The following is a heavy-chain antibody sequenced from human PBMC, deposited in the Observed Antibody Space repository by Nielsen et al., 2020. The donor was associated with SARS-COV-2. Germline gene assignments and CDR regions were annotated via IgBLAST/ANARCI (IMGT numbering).Heavy chain of an antibody. D-gene: IGHD3-10*01. J-gene: IGHJ4*02. V-gene: IGHV3-9*01. CDR1: GFTFDDYA. Sequence: GGSLRLSYAASGFTFDDYAMHWVRQAPGKGLEWVSGISWNSGSIGYADSVKGRFTISRDNTKNSLYLQMNSLRAEDTALYYCANAPFYGSGSLDYWGQGTLVTVSS. CDR2: ISWNSGSI. CDR3: ANAPFYGSGSLDY.